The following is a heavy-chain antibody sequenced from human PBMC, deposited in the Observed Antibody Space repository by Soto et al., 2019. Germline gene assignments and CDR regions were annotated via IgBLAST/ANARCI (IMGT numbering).Heavy chain of an antibody. D-gene: IGHD6-13*01. CDR1: GFTFSSYG. J-gene: IGHJ4*02. Sequence: GGSLRLSCAASGFTFSSYGMHWVRQAPGKGLEWVAVISYDGSNKYYADSVKGRFTISRDNSKNTLYLQMNSLRAEDTAVYYCAKDRRRRAAGPFDYWGQGTLVTVSS. CDR2: ISYDGSNK. CDR3: AKDRRRRAAGPFDY. V-gene: IGHV3-30*18.